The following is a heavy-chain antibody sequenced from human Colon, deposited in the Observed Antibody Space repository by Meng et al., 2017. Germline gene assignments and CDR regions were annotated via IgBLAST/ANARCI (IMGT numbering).Heavy chain of an antibody. CDR2: NYYSGST. Sequence: VPLRASGPVPVKPSETLFPTCAVTVCSISTSYWRWIRQPPGKGLGWIGNNYYSGSTNYNPSLASRVTISVDSSKNQFSLKLSSVTAADTAVYYCARHQNGGTYPLDYWGQGTLVTVSS. D-gene: IGHD3-16*02. CDR1: VCSISTSY. V-gene: IGHV4-59*08. CDR3: ARHQNGGTYPLDY. J-gene: IGHJ4*02.